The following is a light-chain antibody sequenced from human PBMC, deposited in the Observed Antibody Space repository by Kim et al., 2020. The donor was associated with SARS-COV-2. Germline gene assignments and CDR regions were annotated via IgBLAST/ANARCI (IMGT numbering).Light chain of an antibody. V-gene: IGKV1-39*01. CDR1: QSISSQ. CDR2: AAS. CDR3: QQNYITPFT. Sequence: DIQMTQSPSTLSASVGDRVTITCRTTQSISSQLNWYQQKPGRAPKLLISAASTLQGGVPSRFSGSGSETDFTLTISSLQPEDFATYYCQQNYITPFTFGPGTKVDIK. J-gene: IGKJ3*01.